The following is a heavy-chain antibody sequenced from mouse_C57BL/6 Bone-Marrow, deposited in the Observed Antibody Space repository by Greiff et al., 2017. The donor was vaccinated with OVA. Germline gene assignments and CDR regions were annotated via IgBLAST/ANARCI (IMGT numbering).Heavy chain of an antibody. V-gene: IGHV15-2*01. D-gene: IGHD1-1*01. Sequence: QVQLQQSGSELRSPGSSVKLSCKDFDSEVFPIAYMSWVRQKPGHGFEWIGGILPSIGRTIYGEKFEDKATLDADTLSNTAYLELISLTSEDSAIYYCARGWGGSSYCWYFDVWGTGTTVTVSS. CDR3: ARGWGGSSYCWYFDV. CDR1: DSEVFPIAY. CDR2: ILPSIGRT. J-gene: IGHJ1*03.